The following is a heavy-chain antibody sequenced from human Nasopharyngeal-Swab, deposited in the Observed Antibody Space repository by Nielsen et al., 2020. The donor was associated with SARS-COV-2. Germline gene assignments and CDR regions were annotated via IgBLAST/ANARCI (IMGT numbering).Heavy chain of an antibody. D-gene: IGHD5-24*01. Sequence: SVKVSCKTSGGTFSSYGISWFRQAPGQGLEWMGGIITILPIINYAQKFQDRVTITADKSTSTAYMELSSLRSEDTAAYYCARGGWLRKDYYYSYYYMDVWGKGTTVTVSS. CDR2: IITILPII. V-gene: IGHV1-69*10. CDR1: GGTFSSYG. J-gene: IGHJ6*03. CDR3: ARGGWLRKDYYYSYYYMDV.